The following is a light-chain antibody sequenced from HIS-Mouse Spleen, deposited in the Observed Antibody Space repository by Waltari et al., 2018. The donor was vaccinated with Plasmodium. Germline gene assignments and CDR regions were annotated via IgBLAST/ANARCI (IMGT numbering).Light chain of an antibody. Sequence: SYELTQPPSVSVSPGQTARITCSGDALPQKYAYWYQQKSGQAPVLVIYEDSKRPSGIPERVSGSSSGTMATLTISGAQVEDEADYYCYSTDSSGNHRVFGGGTELTVL. CDR2: EDS. CDR3: YSTDSSGNHRV. J-gene: IGLJ3*02. V-gene: IGLV3-10*01. CDR1: ALPQKY.